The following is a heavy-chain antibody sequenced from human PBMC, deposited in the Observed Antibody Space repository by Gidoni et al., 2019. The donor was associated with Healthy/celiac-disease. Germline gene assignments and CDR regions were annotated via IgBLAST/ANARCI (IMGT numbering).Heavy chain of an antibody. Sequence: EVQLLESGGGLVQPGGSLRLSCAASGFTFSSYAMSWVRQAPGKGLEWVSAIRGSGGSTYYADSVKGRFTISRDNSKNTLYLKMNSLRAEDTAVYYCAKQWGGGSGSYPYDYWGQGTLVTVSS. D-gene: IGHD3-10*01. CDR1: GFTFSSYA. CDR3: AKQWGGGSGSYPYDY. CDR2: IRGSGGST. J-gene: IGHJ4*02. V-gene: IGHV3-23*01.